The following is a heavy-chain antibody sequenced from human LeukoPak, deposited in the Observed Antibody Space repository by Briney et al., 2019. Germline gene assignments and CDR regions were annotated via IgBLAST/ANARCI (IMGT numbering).Heavy chain of an antibody. Sequence: GASVKVSCKASGYTFTSNYIHWVRQAPGQGLEWMGMIYPRDGSTSYAQKFQGRVTVTRDTSTSTVHMELSGLRSEDTAVYYCARGQEGFDYWGRGTLVTVSS. CDR3: ARGQEGFDY. V-gene: IGHV1-46*01. CDR2: IYPRDGST. CDR1: GYTFTSNY. J-gene: IGHJ4*02.